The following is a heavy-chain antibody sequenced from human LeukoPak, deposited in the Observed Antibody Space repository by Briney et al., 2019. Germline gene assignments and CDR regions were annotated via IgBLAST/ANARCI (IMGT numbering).Heavy chain of an antibody. CDR3: ARNYYGSGSYQY. J-gene: IGHJ4*02. V-gene: IGHV3-21*01. CDR2: ISSSSSYI. Sequence: GFLRLSCAASGFTFSSYSMNWVRQAPGKGLEWVSSISSSSSYIYYADSVKGRFTISRDNAKNSLYLQMNSLRAEDTAVYYCARNYYGSGSYQYWGQGTLVTVSS. CDR1: GFTFSSYS. D-gene: IGHD3-10*01.